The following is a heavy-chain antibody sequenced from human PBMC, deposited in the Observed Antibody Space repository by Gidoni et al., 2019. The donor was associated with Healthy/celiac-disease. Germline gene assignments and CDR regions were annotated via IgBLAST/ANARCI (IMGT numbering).Heavy chain of an antibody. Sequence: EVQLLESGGGLVQPGGSLRLSCAASGFTFSSYVINWVRQAPGKGLAWVSAIRGGGDGSYYADSVKGRFTISRDNSKNTLYLQMNSLRAEDTAVYYCAKDSGAGGEDYWGQGTLVTVSS. CDR2: IRGGGDGS. J-gene: IGHJ4*02. V-gene: IGHV3-23*01. D-gene: IGHD2-21*01. CDR3: AKDSGAGGEDY. CDR1: GFTFSSYV.